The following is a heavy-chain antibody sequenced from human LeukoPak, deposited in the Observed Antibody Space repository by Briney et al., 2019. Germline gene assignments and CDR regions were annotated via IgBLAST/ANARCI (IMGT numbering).Heavy chain of an antibody. CDR3: AKDLDYYDSSGYYYPDY. D-gene: IGHD3-22*01. CDR1: GFTFSSYG. Sequence: GGSLRLSCAASGFTFSSYGMHWFRQAPGKGLEWVAVISYDGSNKYYADSVKGRFTISRDNSKNTLYLQMNSLRAEDTAVYYCAKDLDYYDSSGYYYPDYWGQGTLVTVSS. CDR2: ISYDGSNK. V-gene: IGHV3-30*18. J-gene: IGHJ4*02.